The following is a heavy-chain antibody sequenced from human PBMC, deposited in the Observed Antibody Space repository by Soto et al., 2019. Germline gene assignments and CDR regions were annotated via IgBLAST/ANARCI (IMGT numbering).Heavy chain of an antibody. Sequence: EVQLVESGGGLVKPGGSLRLSCAATGFTFSTYTMNWVRQAPGKGLEWVSSITSSSSHLYYTDSVKGRFTISRDNAKNSLYLQMNSLRAEDTAVYYCARVRYSGYDFTGGLGYWGQGTLVTVSS. CDR3: ARVRYSGYDFTGGLGY. CDR2: ITSSSSHL. D-gene: IGHD5-12*01. CDR1: GFTFSTYT. J-gene: IGHJ4*02. V-gene: IGHV3-21*01.